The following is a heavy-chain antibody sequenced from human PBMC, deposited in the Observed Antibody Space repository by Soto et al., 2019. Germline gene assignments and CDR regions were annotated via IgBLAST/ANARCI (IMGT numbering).Heavy chain of an antibody. D-gene: IGHD2-8*01. CDR2: IFYSGST. V-gene: IGHV4-31*03. CDR3: ARNSVSKKIDF. Sequence: QVQLQESGPGLVKPSQTLSLTCSVSGGSINSGGYYWTWIRQHPGKGLEWIGNIFYSGSTSYNPSLKSRRTISLDTTTTHFTLRLTSVTAADTSVYYGARNSVSKKIDFWGQGTLVTVSS. CDR1: GGSINSGGYY. J-gene: IGHJ4*02.